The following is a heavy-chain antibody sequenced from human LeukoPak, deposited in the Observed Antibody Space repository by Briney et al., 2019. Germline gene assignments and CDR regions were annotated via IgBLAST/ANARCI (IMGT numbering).Heavy chain of an antibody. V-gene: IGHV1-8*01. D-gene: IGHD6-13*01. Sequence: VASVKVSCKASGYTFTSYDINWVRQATGQGLEWMGWMNPNSGNTGYAQKFQGRVTMTRNTSISTAYMELSSPRSEDTAVYYCARGLIAAAGTGDYYYMDVWGKGTTVTVSS. CDR3: ARGLIAAAGTGDYYYMDV. CDR1: GYTFTSYD. J-gene: IGHJ6*03. CDR2: MNPNSGNT.